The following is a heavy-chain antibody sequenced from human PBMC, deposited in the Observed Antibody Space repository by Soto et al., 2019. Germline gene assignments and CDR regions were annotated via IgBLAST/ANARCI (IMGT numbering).Heavy chain of an antibody. V-gene: IGHV1-18*04. CDR1: GYTFTIYG. J-gene: IGHJ4*02. D-gene: IGHD3-22*01. CDR2: ISGYNGNT. Sequence: QVQLVQSGAEVKKPGASVKVSCNASGYTFTIYGISWVRQAPGQGLEWMGWISGYNGNTDYAQNLQDRVTLTTDASTSSVYMELRSLRSDDTAVYYCARVDDYDSSGYYGYWGQGTLINVSS. CDR3: ARVDDYDSSGYYGY.